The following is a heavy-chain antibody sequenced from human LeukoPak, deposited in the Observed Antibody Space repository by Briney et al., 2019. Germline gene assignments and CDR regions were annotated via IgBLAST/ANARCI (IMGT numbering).Heavy chain of an antibody. J-gene: IGHJ6*03. D-gene: IGHD2-2*01. CDR2: INHSGST. V-gene: IGHV4-34*01. Sequence: SETLSLTCAVYGGSFSGYYWCWIRQPPGKGLDWIGEINHSGSTNYNPSLKSRVTISVDTSKNQFSLKLSSVTAADTAVYYCARPGDCSSTSCSGYMDVWGKGTTVTVSS. CDR3: ARPGDCSSTSCSGYMDV. CDR1: GGSFSGYY.